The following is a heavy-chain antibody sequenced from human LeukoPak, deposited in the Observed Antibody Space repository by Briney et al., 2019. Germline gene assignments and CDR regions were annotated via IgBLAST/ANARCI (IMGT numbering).Heavy chain of an antibody. CDR1: GFTFSSYS. CDR3: ARDTVLLWFGEFDY. CDR2: ISSSSSYI. V-gene: IGHV3-21*01. D-gene: IGHD3-10*01. J-gene: IGHJ4*02. Sequence: AGSLRLSCAASGFTFSSYSMNWVRQAPGKGLEWVSSISSSSSYIYYADSVKGRFTISRDNAKNSLYLQMNSLRAEDTAVYYCARDTVLLWFGEFDYWGQGTLVTVSS.